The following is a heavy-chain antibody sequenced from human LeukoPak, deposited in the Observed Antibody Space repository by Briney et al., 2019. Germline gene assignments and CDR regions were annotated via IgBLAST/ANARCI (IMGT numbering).Heavy chain of an antibody. CDR1: GYSFADYY. Sequence: ASVKVSCKASGYSFADYYMHWVRQAPGQGLEWMGWIKPNSGGTRSAQKFQGRVTMTRDTSISTAYMELSRLRSDDTAVYYCARDSVEYSSSWYDAFDIWGQGTMVTVSS. CDR2: IKPNSGGT. D-gene: IGHD6-13*01. V-gene: IGHV1-2*02. J-gene: IGHJ3*02. CDR3: ARDSVEYSSSWYDAFDI.